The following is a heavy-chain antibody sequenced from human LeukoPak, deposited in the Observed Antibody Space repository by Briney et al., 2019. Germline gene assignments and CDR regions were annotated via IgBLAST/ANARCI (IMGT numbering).Heavy chain of an antibody. CDR1: GFSFSSYA. J-gene: IGHJ4*02. D-gene: IGHD2-15*01. V-gene: IGHV3-23*01. CDR3: AKAPVTSCRGAFCYPFDY. CDR2: MSSSDDGR. Sequence: GGSLRLSCATSGFSFSSYAMSWVRQAPGKGLEWVSAMSSSDDGRYYAASVRGRFTISRDTSRSTLYLQMNSLRAEDAAVYYCAKAPVTSCRGAFCYPFDYWGQGTLVTVSS.